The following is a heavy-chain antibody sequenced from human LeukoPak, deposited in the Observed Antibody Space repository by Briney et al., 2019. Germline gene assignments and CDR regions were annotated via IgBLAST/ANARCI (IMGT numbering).Heavy chain of an antibody. D-gene: IGHD3-3*01. J-gene: IGHJ6*02. CDR2: ISSSSSYI. Sequence: PGGSLRLSCAASGFTFSSYSMNWDRQAPGKGLEWVSSISSSSSYIYYADSVKGRFTISRDNAKNSLYLQMNSLRDEDTAVYYCARDQEVVYDFWSGYYTYYYYGMDVWGQGTTVTVSS. CDR1: GFTFSSYS. V-gene: IGHV3-21*01. CDR3: ARDQEVVYDFWSGYYTYYYYGMDV.